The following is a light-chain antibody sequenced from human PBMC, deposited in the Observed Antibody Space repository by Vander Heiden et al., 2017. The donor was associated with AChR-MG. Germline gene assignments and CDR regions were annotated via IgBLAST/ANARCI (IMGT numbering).Light chain of an antibody. CDR2: DAS. V-gene: IGKV1-33*01. CDR1: QDISNY. J-gene: IGKJ3*01. CDR3: QQYDNVPPIT. Sequence: DIQMTQSPSSLSASVGDRVTITCQASQDISNYLNWYQQKPGKAPRLLIYDASFLETGVPSRFSGRGSATHFTFTISSLQPEDIATYYCQQYDNVPPITFGNGTKVEIK.